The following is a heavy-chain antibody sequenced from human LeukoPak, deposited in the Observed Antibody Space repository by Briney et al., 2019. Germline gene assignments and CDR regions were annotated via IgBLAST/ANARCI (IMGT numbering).Heavy chain of an antibody. D-gene: IGHD3-9*01. V-gene: IGHV3-7*03. CDR3: TRVSGGHDMSDY. Sequence: GGSLRLSCAASGFTLSSFWMSWVRQAPGKGLEWVANIRKDGSLQYYVDSVEGRFTISRDNAKNSLYLQMNTLRADDTAVYYCTRVSGGHDMSDYWGQGTLVTVSS. J-gene: IGHJ4*02. CDR2: IRKDGSLQ. CDR1: GFTLSSFW.